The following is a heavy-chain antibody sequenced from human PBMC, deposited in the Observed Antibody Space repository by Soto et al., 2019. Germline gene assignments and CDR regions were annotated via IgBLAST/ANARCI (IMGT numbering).Heavy chain of an antibody. CDR3: ARSSAHQVNYYYYMDV. J-gene: IGHJ6*03. V-gene: IGHV4-59*01. CDR2: IYYSGST. CDR1: GGSISSYY. Sequence: PSETLSLTCPVSGGSISSYYLSWIRKPTGKGLEWIGYIYYSGSTNYNPSLKSRVTISVDTSKNQFSLKLSSVTAADTAVYYCARSSAHQVNYYYYMDVWGKGTTVTVSS.